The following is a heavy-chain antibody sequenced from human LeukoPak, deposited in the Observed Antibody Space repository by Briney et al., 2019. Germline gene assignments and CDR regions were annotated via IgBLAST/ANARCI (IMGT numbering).Heavy chain of an antibody. J-gene: IGHJ4*02. V-gene: IGHV3-20*04. CDR3: AISPGITGTTTGFDY. D-gene: IGHD1-14*01. CDR2: INWNGGST. Sequence: PGGSLRLSCVGSGFTFDDYGMSWVRQSPGKGLERVAGINWNGGSTGYADSVKGRFTISRDNAKNSLYLQMNSPRGEDTALYYCAISPGITGTTTGFDYWGQGTLVIVSS. CDR1: GFTFDDYG.